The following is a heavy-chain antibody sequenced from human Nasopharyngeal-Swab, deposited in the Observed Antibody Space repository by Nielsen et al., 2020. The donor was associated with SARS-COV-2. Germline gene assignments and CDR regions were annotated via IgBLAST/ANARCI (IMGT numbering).Heavy chain of an antibody. Sequence: GESLKISCAASGFSFSPYIMSWVRRAPGKGLEWVAVIWYDGTNKFYADSVKGRFTISRDNSKNTLYLQMNSLRAEDTAMYYCHLSSGYDGYINYWGQGTLVTVSS. CDR1: GFSFSPYI. CDR2: IWYDGTNK. CDR3: HLSSGYDGYINY. J-gene: IGHJ4*02. D-gene: IGHD3-22*01. V-gene: IGHV3-33*08.